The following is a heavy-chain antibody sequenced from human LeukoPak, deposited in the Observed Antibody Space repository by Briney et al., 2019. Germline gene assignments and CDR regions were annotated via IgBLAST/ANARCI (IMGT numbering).Heavy chain of an antibody. CDR3: ASIYLWFGEFQFDY. J-gene: IGHJ4*02. D-gene: IGHD3-10*01. CDR2: IYYSGST. V-gene: IGHV4-39*01. Sequence: SETLSLTCTVSGGSISSSSYYWGWIRQPPGKGLEWIGGIYYSGSTYYNPSLKSRVTISVDTSKNQFSLKLSSVTAADTAVYYCASIYLWFGEFQFDYWGQGTLVTVSS. CDR1: GGSISSSSYY.